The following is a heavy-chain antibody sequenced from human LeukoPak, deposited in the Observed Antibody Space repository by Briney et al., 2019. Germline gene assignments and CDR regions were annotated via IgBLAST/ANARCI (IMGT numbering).Heavy chain of an antibody. V-gene: IGHV3-30*04. CDR2: ISYDGTNE. CDR1: GFSFSSHA. Sequence: SGGSLRLSCAASGFSFSSHAMNWVRQAPGKGLEWLAIISYDGTNEYYADSVKGRLTISRDNSRNTLDLQMNSLRAEDTAVYYCARQGYYDSSGYYPYYFDYWGQGTLVTVSS. CDR3: ARQGYYDSSGYYPYYFDY. D-gene: IGHD3-22*01. J-gene: IGHJ4*02.